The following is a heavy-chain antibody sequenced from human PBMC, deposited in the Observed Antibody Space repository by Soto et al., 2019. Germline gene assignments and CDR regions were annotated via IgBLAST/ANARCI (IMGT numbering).Heavy chain of an antibody. Sequence: QVQLVQSGAEVKKPGASVKVSCKASGYTFTSYDINWVRQATGQGLEWMGWMNPNSGNTGYAQKFQGRVTMTRNTSISTAYMELSSLRSEDTAVYYCARGRGNQDIVLMVYAIPDWYFDLWGRGTLVTVSS. J-gene: IGHJ2*01. CDR3: ARGRGNQDIVLMVYAIPDWYFDL. V-gene: IGHV1-8*01. CDR2: MNPNSGNT. D-gene: IGHD2-8*01. CDR1: GYTFTSYD.